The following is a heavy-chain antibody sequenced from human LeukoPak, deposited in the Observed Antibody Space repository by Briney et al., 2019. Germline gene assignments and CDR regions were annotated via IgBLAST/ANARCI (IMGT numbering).Heavy chain of an antibody. V-gene: IGHV3-23*01. CDR1: GFTFSSYA. Sequence: SGGSLRLSCAASGFTFSSYAISWVRQAPGKGLEWVSAISGSGGSTYYADSVKGRFTISRDNSKNTLYLQMNSLRAEDTAVYYCAKVMTTYYYYYGMDVWGQGTTVTVSS. J-gene: IGHJ6*02. CDR3: AKVMTTYYYYYGMDV. CDR2: ISGSGGST. D-gene: IGHD4-17*01.